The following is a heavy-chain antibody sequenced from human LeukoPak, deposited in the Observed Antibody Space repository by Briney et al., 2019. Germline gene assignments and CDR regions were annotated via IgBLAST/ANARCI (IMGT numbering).Heavy chain of an antibody. J-gene: IGHJ4*02. CDR1: GDTITAFY. V-gene: IGHV1-2*06. D-gene: IGHD6-13*01. CDR3: ARGYSSSWLDY. Sequence: ASVKVSCKASGDTITAFYMNGVRQAPGQWLEWMGRVNPNSGGTKYAQKFQGRVTMTTDTSINTAYLELSRLRSDDTAVYYCARGYSSSWLDYWGQGTLVTVSS. CDR2: VNPNSGGT.